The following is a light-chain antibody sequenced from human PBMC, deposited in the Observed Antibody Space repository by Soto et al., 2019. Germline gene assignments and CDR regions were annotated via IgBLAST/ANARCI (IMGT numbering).Light chain of an antibody. Sequence: EIVLTQSPATLSLSPGERATLSCRASQSVSTNLAWYQQKLGQAPRLLIYDTLNRATGIPARFSGSGSGTDFTLTISNLEPEDFAVYFCQQRSSWPTFGQGTKLEIK. CDR1: QSVSTN. CDR3: QQRSSWPT. CDR2: DTL. V-gene: IGKV3-11*01. J-gene: IGKJ2*01.